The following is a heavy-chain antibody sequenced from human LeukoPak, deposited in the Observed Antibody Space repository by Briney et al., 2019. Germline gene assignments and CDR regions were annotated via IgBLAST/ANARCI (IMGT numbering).Heavy chain of an antibody. CDR3: TRWLQDY. CDR2: IWSDGTNK. J-gene: IGHJ4*02. V-gene: IGHV3-33*01. CDR1: GFTLSAYG. D-gene: IGHD5-24*01. Sequence: PGGSLRLSCAASGFTLSAYGMHWVRQAPGKGLEWVAVIWSDGTNKFYADSVKGRFTISRDNSKNTLYLQMDSLRVEDTAIYFCTRWLQDYWGQGTLVTDSS.